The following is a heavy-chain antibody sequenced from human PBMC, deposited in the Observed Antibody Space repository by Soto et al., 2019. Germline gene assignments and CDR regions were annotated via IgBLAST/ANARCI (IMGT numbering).Heavy chain of an antibody. Sequence: QVQLVQSGAEVKKPGAPVKVSCKASGYIFTGYLIHWVRQAPGQGLEWMGWINPNSGDTYNAQKFQGWVTMTRDTSISTAYMELRRLRSDDTAVYYCALGVELFYTFHIWGQGTMVTVSS. D-gene: IGHD3-3*01. CDR2: INPNSGDT. CDR3: ALGVELFYTFHI. J-gene: IGHJ3*02. V-gene: IGHV1-2*04. CDR1: GYIFTGYL.